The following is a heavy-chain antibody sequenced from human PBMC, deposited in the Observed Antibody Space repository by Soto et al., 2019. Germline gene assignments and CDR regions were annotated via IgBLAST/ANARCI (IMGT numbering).Heavy chain of an antibody. CDR2: ISPSGTT. CDR1: SGSLSGYY. V-gene: IGHV4-34*01. Sequence: SETLSLTYSLYSGSLSGYYWSWIRQPPRKGLEWIGEISPSGTTNYSPSLKSRVSISVDTSKNQFSLNLTSLTAADTAVYYCARAPKVSGSAQTRPDFWGQGSLVTVSS. D-gene: IGHD6-6*01. J-gene: IGHJ4*02. CDR3: ARAPKVSGSAQTRPDF.